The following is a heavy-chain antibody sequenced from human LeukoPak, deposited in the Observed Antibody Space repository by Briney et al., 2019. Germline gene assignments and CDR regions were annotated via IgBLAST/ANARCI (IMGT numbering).Heavy chain of an antibody. Sequence: GGSLRLSCAASGFTFSSYAMTWVRQAPGKGLEWVSYISSSSSTIYYADSVKGRFTISRDNAKNSLYLQLNSLRAEDTAVYYCARDLWGTTPAPIPWGQGTLVIVSS. D-gene: IGHD2-2*01. CDR1: GFTFSSYA. CDR3: ARDLWGTTPAPIP. CDR2: ISSSSSTI. J-gene: IGHJ5*02. V-gene: IGHV3-48*01.